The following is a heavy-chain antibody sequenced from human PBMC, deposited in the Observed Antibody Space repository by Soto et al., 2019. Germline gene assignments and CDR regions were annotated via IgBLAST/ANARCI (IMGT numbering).Heavy chain of an antibody. CDR3: ARDIVPVPAALVGMDV. V-gene: IGHV1-2*02. CDR1: EYTFTDYY. CDR2: INPNSGGT. J-gene: IGHJ6*02. D-gene: IGHD2-2*01. Sequence: ASVKVSFKASEYTFTDYYLHWVRQAPGQGLEWMGWINPNSGGTNYAQKFQDRVTMTRDTSISTAYMELSSLRSDDTAMYYCARDIVPVPAALVGMDVWGQGTTVTVSS.